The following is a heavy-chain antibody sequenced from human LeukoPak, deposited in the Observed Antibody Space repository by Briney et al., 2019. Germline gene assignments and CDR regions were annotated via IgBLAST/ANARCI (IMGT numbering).Heavy chain of an antibody. CDR1: GFTFSSYA. J-gene: IGHJ6*02. CDR3: AKVMSLDSSSWYREGYYYGMDV. V-gene: IGHV3-23*01. D-gene: IGHD6-13*01. CDR2: ISGSGGST. Sequence: GGSLRLSCAASGFTFSSYAMSWVRQAPGKGLEWVSAISGSGGSTYYADSVKGRFTISRDNSKNTLYLQMNSLRAEDTAVYYCAKVMSLDSSSWYREGYYYGMDVWGQGTTVTVSS.